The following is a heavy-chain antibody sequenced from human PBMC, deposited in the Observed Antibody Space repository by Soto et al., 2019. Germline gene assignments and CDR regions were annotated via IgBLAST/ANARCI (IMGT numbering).Heavy chain of an antibody. J-gene: IGHJ4*02. V-gene: IGHV3-30*18. Sequence: QVQLVESGGGVVQPGRSLRLSCAASGFTFSSYGMHWVRQAPGKGLEWVAVISYDGSNKYYADSVKGRFTISRDNSKNTLYMQMNSLRAEDTAGYYCAKDKTYYYDSSGYYYRDYGGQGTLFTVSS. CDR2: ISYDGSNK. CDR3: AKDKTYYYDSSGYYYRDY. D-gene: IGHD3-22*01. CDR1: GFTFSSYG.